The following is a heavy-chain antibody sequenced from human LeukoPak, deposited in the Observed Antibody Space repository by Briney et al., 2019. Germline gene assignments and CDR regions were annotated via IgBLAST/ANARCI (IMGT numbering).Heavy chain of an antibody. D-gene: IGHD4-17*01. V-gene: IGHV3-23*01. CDR2: IVADGGD. J-gene: IGHJ3*01. CDR1: GFTFSNYA. CDR3: ARDPNGDYIGAFDF. Sequence: PGGSLRLSCAASGFTFSNYAMIWVRQAPGKGLEWVSAIVADGGDRYADSVEGRFTVSRDNSKNTLYLQMSGLTAEDTAVYFCARDPNGDYIGAFDFRGQGTKVIVSS.